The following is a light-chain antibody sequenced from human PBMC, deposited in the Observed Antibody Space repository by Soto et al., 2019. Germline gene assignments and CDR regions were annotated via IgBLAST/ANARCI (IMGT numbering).Light chain of an antibody. CDR1: SSDIGSRVD. Sequence: QSVLTQPPSVSGAPGQTVTISCTGTSSDIGSRVDVHWYQHLPGAAPKLLIYANNIRPSGVPDRFSGSKSGSSASLAISGLQAEDEGDYYCQSYDRSLTGSYAFGTGTKVTVL. J-gene: IGLJ1*01. CDR3: QSYDRSLTGSYA. CDR2: ANN. V-gene: IGLV1-40*01.